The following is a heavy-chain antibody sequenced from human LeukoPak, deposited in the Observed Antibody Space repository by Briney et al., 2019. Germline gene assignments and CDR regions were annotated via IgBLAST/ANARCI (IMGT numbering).Heavy chain of an antibody. D-gene: IGHD5-12*01. Sequence: SETLSLTCTVSGGSISSYYWSWIRQPAGKGLEWIGRIYTSGSTNYNPSLKSRVTISVDTSKNQFSLKLSSVTAADTPVYYCAITGGSGYDYGVAAFDIWGQGTMVTVSS. CDR1: GGSISSYY. CDR2: IYTSGST. J-gene: IGHJ3*02. V-gene: IGHV4-4*07. CDR3: AITGGSGYDYGVAAFDI.